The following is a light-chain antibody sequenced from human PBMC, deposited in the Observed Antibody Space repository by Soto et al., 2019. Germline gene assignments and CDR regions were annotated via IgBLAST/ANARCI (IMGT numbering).Light chain of an antibody. CDR1: QSVSSSY. CDR2: GAS. V-gene: IGKV3D-7*01. J-gene: IGKJ1*01. CDR3: QQYNNWPWT. Sequence: PGERVTLSCRASQSVSSSYLTWYQQKPGQAPRLLIYGASARATSIPARFSGSGSGTDFTLTISSLQPEDLAVYYCQQYNNWPWTFGQGTKVEIK.